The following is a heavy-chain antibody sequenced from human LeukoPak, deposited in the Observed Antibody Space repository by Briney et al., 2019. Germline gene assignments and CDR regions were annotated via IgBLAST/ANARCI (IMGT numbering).Heavy chain of an antibody. V-gene: IGHV1-18*01. CDR1: GYNFISYG. D-gene: IGHD2-2*01. CDR3: ARSGYCSSSSCYRESDGLDF. CDR2: VSTYNGNT. Sequence: ASVKVSCKASGYNFISYGVSWVRQAPGQGLEWMGWVSTYNGNTNYAQNLQYRVTMTTDPATSTAYMELMNLRSGDTAVYYCARSGYCSSSSCYRESDGLDFWGQGTMVTVSS. J-gene: IGHJ3*01.